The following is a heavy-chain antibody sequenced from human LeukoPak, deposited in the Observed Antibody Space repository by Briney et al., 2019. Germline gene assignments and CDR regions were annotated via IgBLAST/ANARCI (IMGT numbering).Heavy chain of an antibody. CDR3: AREEMGYSYGYNWFDP. Sequence: PSETLSLTCAVYGGSFSGYYWSWIRQPPGKGLEWIGEINHSGSTNYNPSLKSRVTISVDTSKNQFSLKLSSVTAADTAVYYCAREEMGYSYGYNWFDPWGQGTLVTVSS. D-gene: IGHD5-18*01. CDR2: INHSGST. V-gene: IGHV4-34*01. J-gene: IGHJ5*02. CDR1: GGSFSGYY.